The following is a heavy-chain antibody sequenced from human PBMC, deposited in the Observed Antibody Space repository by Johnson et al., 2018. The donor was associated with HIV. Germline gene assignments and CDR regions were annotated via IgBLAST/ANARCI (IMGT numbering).Heavy chain of an antibody. CDR2: INWNGGST. CDR1: GFTFDDYG. V-gene: IGHV3-20*04. D-gene: IGHD3-3*01. CDR3: AREQATLFFRASGAAFNI. J-gene: IGHJ3*02. Sequence: VQLVESGGGVIRPGGSLRLSCATSGFTFDDYGMSWVRQAPGKGLEWVSGINWNGGSTGYADSVKGRFTISRDNALHSLYLQMNSLRVEDTALYYCAREQATLFFRASGAAFNIWGQGTTVTVSS.